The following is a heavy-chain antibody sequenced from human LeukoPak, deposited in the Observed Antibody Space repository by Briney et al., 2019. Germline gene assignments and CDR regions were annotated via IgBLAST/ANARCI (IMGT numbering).Heavy chain of an antibody. J-gene: IGHJ4*02. CDR3: ARDCSGGSCYSDY. V-gene: IGHV3-11*04. D-gene: IGHD2-15*01. CDR1: GFTFSDYY. CDR2: MSSSGSTI. Sequence: PGGSLRLSCAASGFTFSDYYMSWLRQAPGKGLEWVSYMSSSGSTIYYADSVKGRFTISRDNAKNSLYLQMNSLRAEDTAVYYCARDCSGGSCYSDYWGQGTLVTVSS.